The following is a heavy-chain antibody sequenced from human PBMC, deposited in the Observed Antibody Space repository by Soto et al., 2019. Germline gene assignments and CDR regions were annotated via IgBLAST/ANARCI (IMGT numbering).Heavy chain of an antibody. D-gene: IGHD3-3*01. CDR3: ARDHKRYEDWSGYYRPRGMDV. CDR2: TWFDGSQR. J-gene: IGHJ6*02. CDR1: EFTFSNHG. Sequence: SLRLSCVASEFTFSNHGMHWVRQAPGKGLEGVAVTWFDGSQRYYGDSEQGRFTISRHNSENTLYLVLNRLRAAATGVHYRARDHKRYEDWSGYYRPRGMDVWGQGTTVTVSS. V-gene: IGHV3-33*01.